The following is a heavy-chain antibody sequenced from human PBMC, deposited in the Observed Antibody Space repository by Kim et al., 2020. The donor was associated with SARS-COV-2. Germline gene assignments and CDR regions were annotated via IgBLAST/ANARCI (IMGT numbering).Heavy chain of an antibody. V-gene: IGHV3-21*01. CDR3: ARSPVRLRYFDYL. D-gene: IGHD3-9*01. J-gene: IGHJ4*02. CDR2: ISSSSSYI. Sequence: GKGLEWVSSISSSSSYIYYADSVKGRFTISRDNAKNSLYLQMNSLRAEDTAVYYCARSPVRLRYFDYLGGQGTLVTVSS.